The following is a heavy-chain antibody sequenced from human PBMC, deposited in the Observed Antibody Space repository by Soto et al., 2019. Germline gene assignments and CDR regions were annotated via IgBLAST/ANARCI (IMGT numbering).Heavy chain of an antibody. CDR2: IGSDGDTI. CDR1: GFAFSSYS. Sequence: EVQLVESGGGLVQPGGSLRLSCAASGFAFSSYSMNWVRQAPGRGLEWISYIGSDGDTIYYAVSVKGRFTISRDNAKNSLYLQMNSLRAEDSAVYYCASPWGSSDYWGQGTLVTVSS. V-gene: IGHV3-48*04. D-gene: IGHD7-27*01. J-gene: IGHJ4*02. CDR3: ASPWGSSDY.